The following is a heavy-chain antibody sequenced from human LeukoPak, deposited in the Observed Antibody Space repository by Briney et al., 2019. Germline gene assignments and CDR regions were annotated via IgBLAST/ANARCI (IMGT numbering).Heavy chain of an antibody. V-gene: IGHV3-23*01. Sequence: QPGGSLRLSCAASGFTFSSYAMSWVRQAPGKGLEWVSAISGSGGSTYYADSVKGRFTISRDNSKNTLYLQMNSLRAEDTAVYYCANHGYSSSWYYLDYWGQGTLVTVSS. CDR1: GFTFSSYA. D-gene: IGHD6-13*01. CDR2: ISGSGGST. J-gene: IGHJ4*02. CDR3: ANHGYSSSWYYLDY.